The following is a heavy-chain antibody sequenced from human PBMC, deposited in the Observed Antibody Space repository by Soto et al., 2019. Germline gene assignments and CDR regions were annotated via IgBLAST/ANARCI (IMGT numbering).Heavy chain of an antibody. CDR1: GFTFSSYG. V-gene: IGHV3-30*18. Sequence: QVQLVESGGGVVQPGRSLRLSCAASGFTFSSYGMHWVRQAPGKGLECVAVISYDGSNKYYADSVKGRFTISRDNSKNTLYLQMNSLRAEDTAVYYCAKDLEAIEYYDFWSGYLDYWGQGTLVTVSS. D-gene: IGHD3-3*01. J-gene: IGHJ4*02. CDR3: AKDLEAIEYYDFWSGYLDY. CDR2: ISYDGSNK.